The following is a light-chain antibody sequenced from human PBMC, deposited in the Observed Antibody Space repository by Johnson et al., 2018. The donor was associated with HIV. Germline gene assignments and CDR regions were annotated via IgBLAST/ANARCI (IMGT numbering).Light chain of an antibody. V-gene: IGLV1-51*01. CDR3: GTWDSSLNAYV. J-gene: IGLJ1*01. CDR1: SSNIGNNY. Sequence: QSVLTQPPSVSAAPGQKVTISCSGSSSNIGNNYVSWYQQVPGTAPKLLIYDNNKRPSGIPDRFSGSKYGTSATLGITGLQTGDEADYYCGTWDSSLNAYVFGAATKVAVL. CDR2: DNN.